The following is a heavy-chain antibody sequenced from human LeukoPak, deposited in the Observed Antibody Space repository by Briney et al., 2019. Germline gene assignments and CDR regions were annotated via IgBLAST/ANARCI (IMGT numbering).Heavy chain of an antibody. CDR1: GFTFDDYG. CDR3: ARTSRYYDSSGYYHYYFDY. CDR2: IKWNGGST. J-gene: IGHJ4*02. D-gene: IGHD3-22*01. Sequence: GGSLRLSCAASGFTFDDYGVSWVRQAPGKGLEWVSGIKWNGGSTSYADSVKGRFTISRDNAKNSLYLQMNSLRAEDTALYHCARTSRYYDSSGYYHYYFDYWGQGTLVTVSS. V-gene: IGHV3-20*01.